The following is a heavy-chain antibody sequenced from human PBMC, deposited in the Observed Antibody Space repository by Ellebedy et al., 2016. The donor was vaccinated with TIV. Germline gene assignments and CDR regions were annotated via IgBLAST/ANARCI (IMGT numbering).Heavy chain of an antibody. CDR3: AGSKYGYIFDY. D-gene: IGHD4-17*01. CDR1: GFTFSDYY. CDR2: ISSSGDSI. J-gene: IGHJ4*02. V-gene: IGHV3-11*01. Sequence: GGSLRLSXAASGFTFSDYYMNWIRQAPGKGLEWVSYISSSGDSIYYTDSVKGRFTISRDNAKNSLYLQINSLRAEDTAVYYCAGSKYGYIFDYWGQGALVTVSS.